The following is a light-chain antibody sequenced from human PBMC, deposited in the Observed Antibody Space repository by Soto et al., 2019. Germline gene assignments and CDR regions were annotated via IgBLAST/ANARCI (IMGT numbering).Light chain of an antibody. Sequence: QSVLTQPPSVSGAPGQRVTISCTGSSSNIGAGYDVHWYQQLPGTAPKLLIYGNSNRPSGVPDRFSGSTDASSNSASLTISGLQTEDEADYYCQSYDADFVIFGGGTKLTVL. CDR1: SSNIGAGYD. J-gene: IGLJ2*01. CDR2: GNS. V-gene: IGLV1-40*01. CDR3: QSYDADFVI.